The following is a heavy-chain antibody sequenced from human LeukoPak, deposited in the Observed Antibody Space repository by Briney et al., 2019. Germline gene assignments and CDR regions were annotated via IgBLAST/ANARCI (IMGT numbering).Heavy chain of an antibody. Sequence: ASVKVSCKASGYTFTVYYMHWVRQAPGQGLEWVGRINPNSGGTNYAQKFQGRVTMTRDTSISTAYMELSRLRSDDTAVYYCAREESSSWFIDYWGQGTLVTVSS. D-gene: IGHD6-13*01. CDR2: INPNSGGT. CDR3: AREESSSWFIDY. CDR1: GYTFTVYY. V-gene: IGHV1-2*06. J-gene: IGHJ4*02.